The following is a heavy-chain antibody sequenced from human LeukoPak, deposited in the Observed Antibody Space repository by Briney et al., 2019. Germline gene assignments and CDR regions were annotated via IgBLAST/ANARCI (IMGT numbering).Heavy chain of an antibody. CDR3: ARGGGDFDY. Sequence: GGSLRLSCAASGFTFNYYSMNWVRQAPGKGLEWVSSISSDSNFIYQADSVKGRFTISRDNAKNSLYLQMNSLRAEDTAVYYCARGGGDFDYWGQGTLVTVSS. CDR1: GFTFNYYS. CDR2: ISSDSNFI. D-gene: IGHD1-26*01. J-gene: IGHJ4*02. V-gene: IGHV3-21*01.